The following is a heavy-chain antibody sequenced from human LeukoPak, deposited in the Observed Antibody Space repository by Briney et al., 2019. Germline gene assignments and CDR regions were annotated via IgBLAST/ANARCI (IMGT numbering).Heavy chain of an antibody. D-gene: IGHD5-18*01. V-gene: IGHV3-23*01. J-gene: IGHJ4*02. Sequence: PGGSLRLSCAASGFTFSSYAMSWVRQAPGKGPEWVSAISGSGGSTYYADSVKGRFTISRDNSKNTLYLQMNSLRAEDTAVYYCAKFHQAASYGSFFDYWGQGTLVTVSS. CDR2: ISGSGGST. CDR1: GFTFSSYA. CDR3: AKFHQAASYGSFFDY.